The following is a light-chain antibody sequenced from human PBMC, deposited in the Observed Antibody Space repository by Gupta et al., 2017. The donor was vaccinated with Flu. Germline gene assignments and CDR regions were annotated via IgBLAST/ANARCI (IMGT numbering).Light chain of an antibody. J-gene: IGLJ1*01. CDR2: EVR. V-gene: IGLV2-8*01. CDR1: SGEMGGDDY. CDR3: GSCADGRYV. Sequence: QSAARSGTGTSGEMGGDDYGSGEQHHPGKAPKLMIYEVRRRTTGVPDRCSAAKTGSTAALTVAGGQAEDEDDYYGGSCADGRYVFGAGTKVTVL.